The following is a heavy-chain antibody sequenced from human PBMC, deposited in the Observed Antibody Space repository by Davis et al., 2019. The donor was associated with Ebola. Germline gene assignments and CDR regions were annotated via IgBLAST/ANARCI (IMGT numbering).Heavy chain of an antibody. CDR2: IIPILGIA. CDR1: GGTFTSYA. V-gene: IGHV1-69*04. Sequence: SVKVSCKASGGTFTSYAISWVRQAPGQGLEWMGRIIPILGIANYAQKFQGRVTITADKSTSTAYMELSSLRSEDTAVYYCARNGGYSYGTYYYYGMDVWGQGTTVTVSS. CDR3: ARNGGYSYGTYYYYGMDV. D-gene: IGHD5-18*01. J-gene: IGHJ6*02.